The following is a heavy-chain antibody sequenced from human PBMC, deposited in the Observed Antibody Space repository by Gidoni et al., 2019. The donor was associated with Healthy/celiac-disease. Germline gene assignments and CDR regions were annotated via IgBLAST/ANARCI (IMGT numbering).Heavy chain of an antibody. CDR2: IYWDDDK. Sequence: QITLKESGPTLVKPTQTLTLTCTFSGFSLSTSGVGVGWIRQPPGKALEWLALIYWDDDKRYSPSLKSRLTITKDTSKNQVVLTMTNMDPVDTATYYCAHRHRDFAGSGSYPFGYWGQGTLVTVSS. D-gene: IGHD3-10*01. CDR3: AHRHRDFAGSGSYPFGY. CDR1: GFSLSTSGVG. V-gene: IGHV2-5*02. J-gene: IGHJ4*02.